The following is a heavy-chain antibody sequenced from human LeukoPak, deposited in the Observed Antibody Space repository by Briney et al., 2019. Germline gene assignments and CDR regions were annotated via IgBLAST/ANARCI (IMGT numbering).Heavy chain of an antibody. CDR1: GFTFSSYE. CDR3: AKDSEEWWELPLLGYYFDY. V-gene: IGHV3-30*02. D-gene: IGHD1-26*01. Sequence: PGGSLRLSCAASGFTFSSYEMNWVRQAPGKGLEWMAYIRYDGSNKYYADSVKGRFTISRDNSKNTLYLQMNSLRAEDTAVYYCAKDSEEWWELPLLGYYFDYWGQGTLVTVSS. J-gene: IGHJ4*02. CDR2: IRYDGSNK.